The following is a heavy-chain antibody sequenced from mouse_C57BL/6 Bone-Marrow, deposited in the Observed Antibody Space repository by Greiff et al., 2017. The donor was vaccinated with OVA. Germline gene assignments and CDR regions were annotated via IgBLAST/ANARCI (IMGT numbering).Heavy chain of an antibody. CDR3: ARIFPCAY. V-gene: IGHV5-17*01. CDR2: ISSGSRTI. J-gene: IGHJ3*01. Sequence: DVKLVESGGGLVKPGGSLKLSCAASGFTFSDYGMHWVRQAPEKGLEWVAYISSGSRTIYYADTVKGRFTIPRDNAKNTLSLQMTSLRSEATAMYYCARIFPCAYWGQGTLVTVSA. CDR1: GFTFSDYG.